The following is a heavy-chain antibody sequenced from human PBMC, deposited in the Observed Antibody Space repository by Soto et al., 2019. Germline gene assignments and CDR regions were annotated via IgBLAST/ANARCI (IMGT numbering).Heavy chain of an antibody. CDR3: ARSLAYGERVDY. D-gene: IGHD3-16*02. J-gene: IGHJ4*02. CDR2: IYYSGST. Sequence: QVQLQESGPGLVKPSETLSLTCTVSGGSVSSGSYYWSWIRQPPGKGLEWIGYIYYSGSTNYNPSLKSRVXIXVXXSKNQFSLKLSSVTAADTAVYYCARSLAYGERVDYWGQGTLVTVSS. CDR1: GGSVSSGSYY. V-gene: IGHV4-61*01.